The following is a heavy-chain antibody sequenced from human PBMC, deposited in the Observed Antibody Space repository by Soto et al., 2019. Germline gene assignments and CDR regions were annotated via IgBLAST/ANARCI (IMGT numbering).Heavy chain of an antibody. V-gene: IGHV4-39*01. CDR2: IYYSGST. Sequence: PSETLSLTCTVSGGSISSSSYYWGWIRQPPGKGLERIGSIYYSGSTYYNQSLKSRVTISVDTSKNQITLKLRSVTAADTAVFYCARQNDIVVVVAATHNWFDPWGQGTLVTVS. D-gene: IGHD2-15*01. J-gene: IGHJ5*02. CDR1: GGSISSSSYY. CDR3: ARQNDIVVVVAATHNWFDP.